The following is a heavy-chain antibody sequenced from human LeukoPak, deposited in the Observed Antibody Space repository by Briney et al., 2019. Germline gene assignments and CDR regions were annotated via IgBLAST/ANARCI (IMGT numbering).Heavy chain of an antibody. CDR1: GFTFSSYW. CDR3: ARVWYYYDSSHYYPDY. Sequence: PGGSLRLSCAASGFTFSSYWMSWVRQAPGKGLEWVANIKQDGSEKYYVDSVKGRFTISRDNAKNSLYLQMNSLRAEDTAVYYCARVWYYYDSSHYYPDYWGQGTLVTVSS. D-gene: IGHD3-22*01. J-gene: IGHJ4*02. CDR2: IKQDGSEK. V-gene: IGHV3-7*01.